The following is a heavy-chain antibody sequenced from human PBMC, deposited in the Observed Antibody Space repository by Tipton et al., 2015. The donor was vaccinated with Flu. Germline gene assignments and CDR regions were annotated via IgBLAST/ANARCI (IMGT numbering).Heavy chain of an antibody. CDR2: INPSGGST. CDR3: ARDLSFDY. CDR1: GYTFSGHH. J-gene: IGHJ4*02. V-gene: IGHV1-46*01. Sequence: QSGPEVKKPGASVKVSCKASGYTFSGHHLHWVRQAPGQGLEWMGMINPSGGSTSYAQKLQGRVNMTRDRSTRTFYMELSSLTSEDTAVYYCARDLSFDYWGQGTLVTVSS.